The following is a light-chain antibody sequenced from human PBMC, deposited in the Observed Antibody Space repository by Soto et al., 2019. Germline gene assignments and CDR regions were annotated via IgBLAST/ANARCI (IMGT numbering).Light chain of an antibody. CDR2: AAS. CDR1: QSISSY. V-gene: IGKV1-39*01. Sequence: IQMNQSPSSLSASVGDRVTITCRASQSISSYLNWYQQKPGKAPKLLIYAASSLQSGVPSRFSGSGSGTDFTLTISSLQPEDFATYYCQQSYSTPNTFGQGTKVDIK. CDR3: QQSYSTPNT. J-gene: IGKJ1*01.